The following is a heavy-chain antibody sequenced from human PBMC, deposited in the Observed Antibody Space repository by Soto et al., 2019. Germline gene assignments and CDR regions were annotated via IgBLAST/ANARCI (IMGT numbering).Heavy chain of an antibody. CDR2: IYYSGST. CDR1: SAPVSSSTYT. V-gene: IGHV4-39*01. CDR3: ARNTLAISTSDD. D-gene: IGHD3-3*01. J-gene: IGHJ1*01. Sequence: PSETLSLTCTVSSAPVSSSTYTWGWIRQPPGKGLEWIGSIYYSGSTYYNPSLKSRVTISVDTSKNQFSLKLSSVTAADTAVYYCARNTLAISTSDDSGQVTLLTV.